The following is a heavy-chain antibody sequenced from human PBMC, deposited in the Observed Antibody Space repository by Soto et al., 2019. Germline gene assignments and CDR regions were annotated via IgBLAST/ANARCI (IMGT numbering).Heavy chain of an antibody. V-gene: IGHV3-7*04. Sequence: PGGSLRLSCAASKFTFSDSWMNWVRQAPGKGLEWVANINPDGSEEYYMDSVKGRFTVSRDNAKNSLYLQMISLKAEDTAVYFCTRGISSRPGIDSWGQGQWSP. CDR1: KFTFSDSW. D-gene: IGHD1-20*01. CDR3: TRGISSRPGIDS. J-gene: IGHJ3*01. CDR2: INPDGSEE.